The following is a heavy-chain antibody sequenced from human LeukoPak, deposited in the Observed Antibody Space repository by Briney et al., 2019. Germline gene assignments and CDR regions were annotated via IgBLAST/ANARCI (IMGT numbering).Heavy chain of an antibody. CDR3: ARRYRRDLGYFDY. D-gene: IGHD3-16*02. CDR2: INPNSGGT. J-gene: IGHJ4*02. Sequence: ASVKVSCKASGYTFTGYYIHWVRQAPGQGLEWMGWINPNSGGTNYAQKFQGRVTMTRDTSISTAYMELSRLRSDDTAVYYCARRYRRDLGYFDYWGQGTLVTVSS. CDR1: GYTFTGYY. V-gene: IGHV1-2*02.